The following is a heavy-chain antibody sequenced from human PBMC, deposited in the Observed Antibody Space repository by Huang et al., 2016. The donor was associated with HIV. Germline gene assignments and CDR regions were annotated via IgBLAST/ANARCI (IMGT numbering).Heavy chain of an antibody. V-gene: IGHV1-24*01. Sequence: QVRLVQSGAEVKKPGASVKVSCKVSGSTLTELSMHWVRQAPGNGREWIGGYDLEECETIYAQGFQGRVTMTDYISTDTAYMELSRLRSDDTAVYYWATNIAVIRDNALDIWGQGTLVTVSS. J-gene: IGHJ3*02. CDR1: GSTLTELS. CDR3: ATNIAVIRDNALDI. CDR2: YDLEECET. D-gene: IGHD2-21*01.